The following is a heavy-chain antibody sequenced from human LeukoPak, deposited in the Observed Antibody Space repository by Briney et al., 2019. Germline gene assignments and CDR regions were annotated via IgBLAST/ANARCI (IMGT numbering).Heavy chain of an antibody. CDR1: GFTFSSYS. CDR3: AKSGYNRFDY. J-gene: IGHJ4*02. Sequence: QPWGSLRLSCAASGFTFSSYSMNWVRQAPGKGLEWVSNISGSGSGGSTYYADSVKGRFTISRDNSKNTLYLQMNSLRAEDTAVYYCAKSGYNRFDYWSQGTLVTVSS. D-gene: IGHD5-24*01. CDR2: ISGSGSGGST. V-gene: IGHV3-23*01.